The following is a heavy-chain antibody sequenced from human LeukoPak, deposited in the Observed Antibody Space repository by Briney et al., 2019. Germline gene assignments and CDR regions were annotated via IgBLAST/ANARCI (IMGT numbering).Heavy chain of an antibody. V-gene: IGHV4-38-2*02. CDR2: MYHSGST. CDR3: ARDRGHHYYDSSGYYYRGLIDY. J-gene: IGHJ4*02. CDR1: GYSISSGYY. D-gene: IGHD3-22*01. Sequence: PSETLSLTCSVSGYSISSGYYWGWIRQSPGKGLEWIGSMYHSGSTYYKSSLKSRATISVDTSKNQFSLKLSSVTAADTAVYYCARDRGHHYYDSSGYYYRGLIDYWGQGTLVTVSS.